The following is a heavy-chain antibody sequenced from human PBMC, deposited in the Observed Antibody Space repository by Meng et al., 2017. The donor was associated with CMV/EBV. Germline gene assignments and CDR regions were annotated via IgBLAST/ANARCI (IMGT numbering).Heavy chain of an antibody. D-gene: IGHD3-16*01. J-gene: IGHJ4*01. Sequence: PETLSLTCTVSGGSISSSSYYWGWIRQPPGKGLEWIGSIYYSGNTHYNPSPKSRITISVDTSKNQLSLKLGYVTAAGTAVYYCATPVGAYYFDYWGQGTLVTVSS. CDR3: ATPVGAYYFDY. CDR2: IYYSGNT. CDR1: GGSISSSSYY. V-gene: IGHV4-39*07.